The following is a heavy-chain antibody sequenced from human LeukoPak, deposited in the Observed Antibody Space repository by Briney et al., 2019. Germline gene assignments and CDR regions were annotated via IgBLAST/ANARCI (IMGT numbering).Heavy chain of an antibody. CDR2: IYSSAFT. Sequence: PSETLSLSCTVSGGSFDNSYCWTWVRRSPGKRPEWIATIYSSAFTYYNPSLRSRVTISGDRSKNLFSLRLTSVTAADTAVYYCARGSDDYKLGNYWGQGILVTVSS. V-gene: IGHV4-39*01. CDR1: GGSFDNSYC. J-gene: IGHJ4*02. D-gene: IGHD5-24*01. CDR3: ARGSDDYKLGNY.